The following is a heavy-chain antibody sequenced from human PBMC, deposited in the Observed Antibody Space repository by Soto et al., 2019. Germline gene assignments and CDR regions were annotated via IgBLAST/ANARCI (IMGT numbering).Heavy chain of an antibody. CDR2: INHSGST. V-gene: IGHV4-34*01. CDR1: GGSFSGYY. J-gene: IGHJ4*02. D-gene: IGHD2-2*01. CDR3: ARLPLGYCSSTSCPRDDY. Sequence: PSETLSLTCAVYGGSFSGYYWSWTRQPPGKGLEWIGEINHSGSTNYNPSLKSRVTISVDTSKNQFSLKLSSVTAADTAVYYCARLPLGYCSSTSCPRDDYWGQGTLVTVSS.